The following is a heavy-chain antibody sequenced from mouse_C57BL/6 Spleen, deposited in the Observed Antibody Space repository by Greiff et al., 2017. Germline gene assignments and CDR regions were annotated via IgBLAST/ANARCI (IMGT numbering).Heavy chain of an antibody. CDR3: ESVYGSSGYFDY. D-gene: IGHD1-1*01. CDR1: GFTFSDYG. CDR2: ISSGSSTI. V-gene: IGHV5-17*01. Sequence: EVQLVESGGGLVKPGGSLKLSCAASGFTFSDYGMHWVRQAPETGLEWVAYISSGSSTIYYADTVKGRFTIYRDNAKNTLFLQMTSLRSEDTAMYYCESVYGSSGYFDYWGQGTTLTVSS. J-gene: IGHJ2*01.